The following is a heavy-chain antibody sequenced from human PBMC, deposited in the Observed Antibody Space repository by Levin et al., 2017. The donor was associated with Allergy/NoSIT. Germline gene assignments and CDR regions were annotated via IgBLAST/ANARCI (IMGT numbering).Heavy chain of an antibody. CDR3: AIQTGGYCSSTSCPSGYYYYMDV. V-gene: IGHV5-51*01. Sequence: GESLKISCKGSGYSFTSYWIGWVRQMPGKGLEWMGIIYPGDSDTRYSPSFQGQVTISADKSISTAYLQWSSLKASDTAMYYCAIQTGGYCSSTSCPSGYYYYMDVWGKGTTVTVSS. CDR1: GYSFTSYW. CDR2: IYPGDSDT. J-gene: IGHJ6*03. D-gene: IGHD2-2*01.